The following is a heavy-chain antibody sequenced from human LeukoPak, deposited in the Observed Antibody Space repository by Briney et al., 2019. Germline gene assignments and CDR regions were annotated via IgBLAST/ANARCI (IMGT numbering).Heavy chain of an antibody. CDR1: GFTFSSYA. Sequence: GGSLRLSCAASGFTFSSYAMSWVRRAPGKGLEWVSAISGSGGSTYYADSVKGRFTISRDNSKNTLYLQMNSLRAEDTAVYYCAKEGWCSSTSCRLYYYYYYYMDVWGKGTTVTVSS. CDR2: ISGSGGST. D-gene: IGHD2-2*01. CDR3: AKEGWCSSTSCRLYYYYYYYMDV. J-gene: IGHJ6*03. V-gene: IGHV3-23*01.